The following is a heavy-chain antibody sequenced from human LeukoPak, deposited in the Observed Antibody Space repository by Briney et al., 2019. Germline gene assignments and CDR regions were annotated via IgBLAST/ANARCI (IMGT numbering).Heavy chain of an antibody. CDR1: GGTFSSYA. Sequence: SVKVSCKASGGTFSSYAISWVRQAPGQGLEWMGGIIPSFGTANYAQKFQGRVTITADGSTSTAYMELSSLRSEDTAVYYCARVLTSSGYYGYYYYYMDVWGKGTTVTVSS. CDR2: IIPSFGTA. D-gene: IGHD3-22*01. CDR3: ARVLTSSGYYGYYYYYMDV. V-gene: IGHV1-69*01. J-gene: IGHJ6*03.